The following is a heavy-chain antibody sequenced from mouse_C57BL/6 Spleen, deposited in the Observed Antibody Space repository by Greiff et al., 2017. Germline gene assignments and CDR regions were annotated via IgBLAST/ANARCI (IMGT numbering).Heavy chain of an antibody. J-gene: IGHJ3*01. CDR2: IHPNSGST. CDR1: GYTFTSYW. D-gene: IGHD3-2*02. V-gene: IGHV1-64*01. Sequence: QVQLQQPGAELVKPGASVKLSCKASGYTFTSYWMNWVKQRPGQGLEWIGMIHPNSGSTNYNEKFKSKATLTVDKSSSTAYMQLSSLTSEDSAVYYCARGDSSGSWFAYWGQGTLVTVSA. CDR3: ARGDSSGSWFAY.